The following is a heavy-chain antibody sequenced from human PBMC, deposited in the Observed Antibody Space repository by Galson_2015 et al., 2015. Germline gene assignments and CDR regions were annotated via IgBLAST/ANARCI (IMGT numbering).Heavy chain of an antibody. J-gene: IGHJ4*02. CDR1: GYSISSGYY. D-gene: IGHD2-2*01. V-gene: IGHV4-38-2*02. Sequence: TLSLTCTVSGYSISSGYYWGWIRQPPGKGLEWIGSIYHSGSTYYNPSLKSRVTISVDTSKNQFSLKLSSVTAADTAVYYCARDRTPAGFDYWGQGTLVTVSS. CDR2: IYHSGST. CDR3: ARDRTPAGFDY.